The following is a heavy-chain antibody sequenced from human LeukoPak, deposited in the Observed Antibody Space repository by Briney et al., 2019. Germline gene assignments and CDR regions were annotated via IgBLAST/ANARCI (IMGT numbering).Heavy chain of an antibody. D-gene: IGHD3-22*01. CDR1: GYTFTVYF. V-gene: IGHV1-2*02. Sequence: GASVKVPCKASGYTFTVYFMHWVRQAPGQGLEGMGWINPNSGGTNYAQKFQGRVTMTRDTSISTAYMELSRLRSDDTAVYYCARELNYDSSGYYFDYWGQGTLVTVSS. CDR3: ARELNYDSSGYYFDY. J-gene: IGHJ4*02. CDR2: INPNSGGT.